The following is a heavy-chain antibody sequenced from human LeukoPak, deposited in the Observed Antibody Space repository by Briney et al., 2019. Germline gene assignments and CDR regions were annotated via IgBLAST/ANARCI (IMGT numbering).Heavy chain of an antibody. CDR3: ARGYSSSWYCGF. J-gene: IGHJ4*02. CDR2: ISSGGDTM. Sequence: GGSLRLSCAASGFTFRNYNMNWVRQAPGKGLEWISYISSGGDTMSYADSVKGRFTISRDNAKNSLYLQMSSLKAEDTAVYYCARGYSSSWYCGFWGQGTLVTVSS. D-gene: IGHD6-13*01. V-gene: IGHV3-48*04. CDR1: GFTFRNYN.